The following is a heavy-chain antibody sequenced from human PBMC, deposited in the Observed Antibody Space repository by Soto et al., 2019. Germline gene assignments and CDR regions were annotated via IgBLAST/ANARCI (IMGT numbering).Heavy chain of an antibody. J-gene: IGHJ3*02. CDR3: ARPDCYDIVGERDAFDI. CDR2: INHSGST. D-gene: IGHD5-12*01. V-gene: IGHV4-34*01. CDR1: GGSFSGYY. Sequence: SETLSLTCAVYGGSFSGYYWSWIRQPPGKGLEWIGEINHSGSTNYNPSLKSRVTISVDTSKNQFSLKLSSVTAADTAVYYCARPDCYDIVGERDAFDIWGQGTMVTVSS.